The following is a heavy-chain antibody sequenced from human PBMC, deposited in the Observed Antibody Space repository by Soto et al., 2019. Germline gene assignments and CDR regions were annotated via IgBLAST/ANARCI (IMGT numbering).Heavy chain of an antibody. V-gene: IGHV4-30-4*01. Sequence: SETLSLTCTVSGGSISSGDYYWSWIRQPPGKGLEWIGYIYYSGGTYYNPSLKSRVTISVDTSKNQFSLKLSSVTAAGTAVYYCARSALIRGYSYGGNWFDPWGQGTLVTVSS. D-gene: IGHD5-18*01. CDR2: IYYSGGT. J-gene: IGHJ5*02. CDR1: GGSISSGDYY. CDR3: ARSALIRGYSYGGNWFDP.